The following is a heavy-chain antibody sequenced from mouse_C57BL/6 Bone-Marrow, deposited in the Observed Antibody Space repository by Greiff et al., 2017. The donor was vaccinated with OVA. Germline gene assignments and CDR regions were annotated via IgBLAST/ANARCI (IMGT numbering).Heavy chain of an antibody. CDR1: GFSFNTYA. J-gene: IGHJ2*01. CDR2: IRSKSNNYAT. V-gene: IGHV10-1*01. Sequence: EVQLQESGGGLVQPKGSLKLSCAASGFSFNTYAMNWVRQAPGKGLEWVARIRSKSNNYATYYADSVKDRFTISRDDSESMLYLQMNNLKTEDTAMYYCVSSTVENYFDYWGQGTTLTVSS. D-gene: IGHD1-1*01. CDR3: VSSTVENYFDY.